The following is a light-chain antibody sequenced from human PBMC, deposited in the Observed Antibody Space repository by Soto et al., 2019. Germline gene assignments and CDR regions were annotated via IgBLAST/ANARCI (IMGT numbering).Light chain of an antibody. CDR1: SSDVGNYDY. V-gene: IGLV2-14*01. J-gene: IGLJ1*01. Sequence: LTQPASVSGSPGQSITISCTGTSSDVGNYDYVSWYQQHPGKAPKLMIYEVTNRPSGVSNRFSGSKSGNTASLTISGLQAEDESDYYCSSYTGSTTVFGTGTKVTVL. CDR3: SSYTGSTTV. CDR2: EVT.